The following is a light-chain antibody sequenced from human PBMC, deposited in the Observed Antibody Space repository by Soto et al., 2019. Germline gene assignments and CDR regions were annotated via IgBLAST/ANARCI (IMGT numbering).Light chain of an antibody. J-gene: IGKJ1*01. Sequence: DIQMTQSPSSLSASVGDRVTITCRAGQTVTDYLNWYQHKPGKAPKLLIYSASTLQTGVPSRFSGSGSGTDFTLTITSLQPEDFGTYYCHQTYSTPQTFGQGT. CDR2: SAS. CDR1: QTVTDY. V-gene: IGKV1-39*01. CDR3: HQTYSTPQT.